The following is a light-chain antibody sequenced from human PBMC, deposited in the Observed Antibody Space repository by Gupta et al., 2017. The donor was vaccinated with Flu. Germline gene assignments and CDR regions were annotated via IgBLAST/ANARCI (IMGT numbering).Light chain of an antibody. V-gene: IGKV3-20*01. J-gene: IGKJ1*01. CDR1: QSVTSSY. CDR3: QQDSLSPQT. Sequence: EIVLTQSPGTLSLSPGERVTLSCRASQSVTSSYLAWYQQKPGQAPRLLMYGASSRATGIPDRFSGSGFGTDFTLTISRLEPEDFAVYYCQQDSLSPQTFGQGTKVEIK. CDR2: GAS.